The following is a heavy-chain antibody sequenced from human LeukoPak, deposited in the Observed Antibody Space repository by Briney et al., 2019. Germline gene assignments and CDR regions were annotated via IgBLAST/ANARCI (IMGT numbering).Heavy chain of an antibody. D-gene: IGHD3-10*01. CDR1: GYTFINNW. J-gene: IGHJ6*03. V-gene: IGHV1-46*01. Sequence: ASVKVSCKASGYTFINNWMHWVRQAPGQGLEWVGLINPTGTTTLYAQKFQDRVTMTTDTSTSTAYMELRSLRSDDTAVYYCARRASVGRVRRGTMVRGVTSSDYYYYYMDVWGKGTTVTISS. CDR2: INPTGTTT. CDR3: ARRASVGRVRRGTMVRGVTSSDYYYYYMDV.